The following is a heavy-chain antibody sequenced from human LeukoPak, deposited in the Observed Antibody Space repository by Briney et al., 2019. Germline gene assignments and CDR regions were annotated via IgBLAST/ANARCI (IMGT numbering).Heavy chain of an antibody. CDR1: GYTFTGYY. D-gene: IGHD1-26*01. CDR2: ISAYNGNT. V-gene: IGHV1-18*04. Sequence: ASVKVSCKASGYTFTGYYMHWVRQAPGQGLEWMGWISAYNGNTNYAQKLQGRVTMTTDTSTSTAYMELRSLRSDDTAVYYCASEGGSYGVFDYWGQGTLVTVSS. J-gene: IGHJ4*02. CDR3: ASEGGSYGVFDY.